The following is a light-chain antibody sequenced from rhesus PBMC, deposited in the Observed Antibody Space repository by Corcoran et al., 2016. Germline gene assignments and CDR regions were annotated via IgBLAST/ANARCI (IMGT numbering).Light chain of an antibody. Sequence: DIVMTQSPDSLAVSLGERVTINCKSSQSLLYSSNNKNYLAWYQQKPGQAPNLLFYGAATREYGVPKRFSGGGSGTDFTLSISGLQAEDVAVYYCQQYYGSPYSFGQGTKVEIK. CDR1: QSLLYSSNNKNY. CDR2: GAA. J-gene: IGKJ2*01. V-gene: IGKV4-1*01. CDR3: QQYYGSPYS.